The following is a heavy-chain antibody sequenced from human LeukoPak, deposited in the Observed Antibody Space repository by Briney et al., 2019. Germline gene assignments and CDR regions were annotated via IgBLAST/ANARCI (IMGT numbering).Heavy chain of an antibody. CDR2: IDYSGRS. D-gene: IGHD1-1*01. V-gene: IGHV4-39*01. J-gene: IGHJ5*02. CDR3: ATNEGP. Sequence: PSETLSLTCTVSGGSISGSAYYWGWIRQPPGKGLEWIGNIDYSGRSYYSPSLKSRITISVDTSKNQFSLKLTSVTAADTAVYYCATNEGPWGQGTLVTVSP. CDR1: GGSISGSAYY.